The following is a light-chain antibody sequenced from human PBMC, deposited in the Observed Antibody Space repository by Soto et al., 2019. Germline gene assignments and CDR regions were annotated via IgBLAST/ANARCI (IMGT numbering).Light chain of an antibody. CDR2: GAS. V-gene: IGKV3-15*01. J-gene: IGKJ1*01. CDR3: QQYDNWWT. CDR1: QRGCSN. Sequence: EIVETQSPATLSVSPGGRGTLPWQARQRGCSNLAWYQKKPGQAPRLLIYGASTRATGIPARFSGSGSGTEFTLTISSLQSEDFAVYYCQQYDNWWTFGQGTRVEIK.